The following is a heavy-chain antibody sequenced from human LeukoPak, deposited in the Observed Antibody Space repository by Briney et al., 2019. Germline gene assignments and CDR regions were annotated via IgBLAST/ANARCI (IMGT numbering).Heavy chain of an antibody. CDR3: AREGSGWTFDY. CDR1: GGSISSGGYS. V-gene: IGHV4-30-2*01. D-gene: IGHD6-19*01. Sequence: SETLSLTCAVSGGSISSGGYSWSWIRQPPGKGLEWIGYIYHSGSTYYNPSLKSRVTISLDRSKNQFSLRLISVTAADTAVYYCAREGSGWTFDYWGQGTLVAVSS. CDR2: IYHSGST. J-gene: IGHJ4*02.